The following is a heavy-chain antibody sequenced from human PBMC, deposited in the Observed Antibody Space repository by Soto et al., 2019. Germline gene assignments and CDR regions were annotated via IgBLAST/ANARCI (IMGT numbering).Heavy chain of an antibody. V-gene: IGHV3-11*01. CDR3: ASGSDYYGSGSYSQASGGHDY. CDR1: GFTFSDYY. CDR2: ISSSGSTI. D-gene: IGHD3-10*01. Sequence: QVQLVESGGGLVKPGGSLRLSCAASGFTFSDYYMSWIRQAPGKGLEWVSYISSSGSTIYYADSVKGRFTISRDNANNSLYLQMNSLRAEDTAVYYCASGSDYYGSGSYSQASGGHDYWGQGTLVTVSS. J-gene: IGHJ4*02.